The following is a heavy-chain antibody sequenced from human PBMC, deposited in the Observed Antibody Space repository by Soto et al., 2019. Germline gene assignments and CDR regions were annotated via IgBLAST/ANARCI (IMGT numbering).Heavy chain of an antibody. CDR3: ARDQSYNDLYWWFAP. CDR1: GYTFTSTY. D-gene: IGHD3-22*01. V-gene: IGHV1-46*01. CDR2: IDPNGGRT. Sequence: GASVKVSCKASGYTFTSTYMHWVRQAPGQGLEWMGVIDPNGGRTIYAEKFQGRLTLTRDTSTATDYMQLSSLRPEDTAMYFCARDQSYNDLYWWFAPWGQGTLVTVSS. J-gene: IGHJ5*02.